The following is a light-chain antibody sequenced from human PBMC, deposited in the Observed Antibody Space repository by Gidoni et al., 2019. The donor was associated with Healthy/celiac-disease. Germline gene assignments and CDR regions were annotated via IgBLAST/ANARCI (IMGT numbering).Light chain of an antibody. CDR2: KDS. J-gene: IGLJ2*01. V-gene: IGLV3-25*03. CDR1: ALPKQY. Sequence: SSELPQPPSVSVSPGQTARITCSGDALPKQYAYWYQQKPGQAPVLVIYKDSERPSGIPERFAGSSSGTTGTLTIVGVQAEDEADYDCQSADSSGTSVVFGGGTKLTVL. CDR3: QSADSSGTSVV.